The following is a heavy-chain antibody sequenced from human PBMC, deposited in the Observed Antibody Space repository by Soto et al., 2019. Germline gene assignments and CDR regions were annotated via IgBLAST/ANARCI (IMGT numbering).Heavy chain of an antibody. CDR1: GGTFSSYA. CDR3: ARDRIVVVVGYYYGMDV. V-gene: IGHV1-69*01. D-gene: IGHD2-15*01. Sequence: QVQLVQSGAEVKKPGSSVKVSCKASGGTFSSYAISWVRQAPGQGLEWMGGIIPIFGTANYAQKFQGRVTITADEYTSTAYMELSSLRSEDTAVYYCARDRIVVVVGYYYGMDVWGQGTTVTVSS. J-gene: IGHJ6*02. CDR2: IIPIFGTA.